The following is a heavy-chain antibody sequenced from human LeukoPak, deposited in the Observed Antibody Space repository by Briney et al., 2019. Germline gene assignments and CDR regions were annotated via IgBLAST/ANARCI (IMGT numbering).Heavy chain of an antibody. V-gene: IGHV3-30*18. CDR2: ISYDGSNK. D-gene: IGHD3-16*01. CDR1: GFTFSSYG. Sequence: QPGRSLRLSCAASGFTFSSYGMHWVRQAPGKGLEWVAVISYDGSNKYYADSVKGRFTISRDNSKNTLYLQMNSLRAEDTAVCYCAKGDFDYWGQGTLVTVSS. CDR3: AKGDFDY. J-gene: IGHJ4*02.